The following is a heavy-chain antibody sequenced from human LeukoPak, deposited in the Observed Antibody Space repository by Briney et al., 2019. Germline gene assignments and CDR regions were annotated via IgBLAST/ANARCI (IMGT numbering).Heavy chain of an antibody. J-gene: IGHJ3*02. D-gene: IGHD4-17*01. CDR3: ASSYGDSAKGAFDI. CDR1: GFTFSNYW. Sequence: GGSLRLSCAASGFTFSNYWMSWVRQAPGKGLEWVANIKEDGSEKYYVESVKGRFTISRDNSKNTLHLQMNSLRAEDTALYYCASSYGDSAKGAFDIWGQGTMVTVSS. CDR2: IKEDGSEK. V-gene: IGHV3-7*03.